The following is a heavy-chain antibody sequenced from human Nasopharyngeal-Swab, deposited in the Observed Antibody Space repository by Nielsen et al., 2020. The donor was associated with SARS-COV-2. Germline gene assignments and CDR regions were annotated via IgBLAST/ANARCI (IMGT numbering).Heavy chain of an antibody. V-gene: IGHV3-48*03. Sequence: GGSLTLSCAASGFTFSSYEMNWVRQAPGKGLEWVSYISSSGSTIYYADSVKGRFTISRDNAKNSLYLQMNSLRAEDTAVYYCARGLWVAAGGFDYWGQGTLVTVSS. CDR2: ISSSGSTI. J-gene: IGHJ4*02. CDR1: GFTFSSYE. D-gene: IGHD3-16*01. CDR3: ARGLWVAAGGFDY.